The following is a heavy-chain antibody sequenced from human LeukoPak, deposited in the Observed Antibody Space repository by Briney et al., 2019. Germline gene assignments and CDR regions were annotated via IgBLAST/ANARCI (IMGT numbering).Heavy chain of an antibody. CDR1: GYTFTSYD. CDR3: ARNSGDYDNWFDP. V-gene: IGHV1-8*01. J-gene: IGHJ5*02. CDR2: MNPNSGNT. Sequence: ASVKVSCKASGYTFTSYDINWVRQATGQGLEWMGWMNPNSGNTGYAQKFQGRVTMTRNTSISTAYMELSSLRYEDTAVYYCARNSGDYDNWFDPWGQGTLVTVSS. D-gene: IGHD4-17*01.